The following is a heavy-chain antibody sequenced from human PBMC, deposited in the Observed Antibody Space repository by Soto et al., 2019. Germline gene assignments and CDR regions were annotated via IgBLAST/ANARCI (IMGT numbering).Heavy chain of an antibody. CDR3: ARASGGNSGWGHWSDP. CDR2: FSHSGTT. Sequence: SETLSLTCAVSGYSISSGYYWGWIRQPPGRGLEWIRSFSHSGTTYYNPSLRSRVTISIDTSNNQFSLKLSSVTAADTAVYYCARASGGNSGWGHWSDPWGQGTLVTVSS. J-gene: IGHJ5*02. D-gene: IGHD2-21*02. V-gene: IGHV4-38-2*01. CDR1: GYSISSGYY.